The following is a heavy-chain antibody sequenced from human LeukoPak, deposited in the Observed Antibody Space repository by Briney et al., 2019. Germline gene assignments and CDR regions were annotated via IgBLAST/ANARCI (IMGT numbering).Heavy chain of an antibody. Sequence: GGSLRLSCVASGFSLSGYWMYWVRQAPGKGLMYISRNNGDGSTTNYADVVKGRFTMSRDNVKNTLYLQMNSLRVGDTAVYYCARDPRNVGLAPWGQGTLVTVSS. CDR3: ARDPRNVGLAP. V-gene: IGHV3-74*01. D-gene: IGHD2-15*01. CDR1: GFSLSGYW. CDR2: NNGDGSTT. J-gene: IGHJ5*02.